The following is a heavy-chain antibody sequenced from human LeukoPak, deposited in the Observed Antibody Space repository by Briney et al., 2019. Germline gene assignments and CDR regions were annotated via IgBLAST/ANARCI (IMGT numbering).Heavy chain of an antibody. D-gene: IGHD3-10*01. J-gene: IGHJ4*02. CDR1: GGSINNYY. CDR2: IYTSGST. V-gene: IGHV4-4*07. Sequence: PSETLSLTCTVSGGSINNYYRSWIRQPAGKGLEWIGRIYTSGSTNYNPSLKSRVTMSVDTSKNQFSLKLSSVTAADTAVYYCARWGSGSYYASFDYWGQGTLVTVSS. CDR3: ARWGSGSYYASFDY.